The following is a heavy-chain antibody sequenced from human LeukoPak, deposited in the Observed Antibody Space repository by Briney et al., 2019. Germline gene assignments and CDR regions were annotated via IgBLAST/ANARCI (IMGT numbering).Heavy chain of an antibody. Sequence: SETLSLTCTVSGGSTISSYYWGWIRQPPGKGLEWIGNIYYSGSTYHNPSLKSRVTISVDTSKNQFSLKVTSVTAADSAIYYCARHVDGVGNDYWGQGTLVTVSS. V-gene: IGHV4-39*01. CDR3: ARHVDGVGNDY. CDR1: GGSTISSYY. D-gene: IGHD3-10*01. CDR2: IYYSGST. J-gene: IGHJ4*02.